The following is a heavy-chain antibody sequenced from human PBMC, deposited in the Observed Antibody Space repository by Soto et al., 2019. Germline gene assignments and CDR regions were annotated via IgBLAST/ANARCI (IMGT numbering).Heavy chain of an antibody. CDR2: ISSSGSTI. CDR1: GFTFSNYY. V-gene: IGHV3-11*01. Sequence: PGGSLRLSCAASGFTFSNYYMSWIRQAPGKGLEWVSYISSSGSTIYYADSVKGRFTISRDNAKNSLYLQMNSLRAEDTAVYYCARDQATYYDFWSAYYIYWGQGTLVTFSS. CDR3: ARDQATYYDFWSAYYIY. J-gene: IGHJ4*02. D-gene: IGHD3-3*01.